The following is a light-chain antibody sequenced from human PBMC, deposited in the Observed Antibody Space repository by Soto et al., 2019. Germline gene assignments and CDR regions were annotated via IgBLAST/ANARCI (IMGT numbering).Light chain of an antibody. CDR1: QTISTY. CDR2: TAS. CDR3: QQSYSTQYT. J-gene: IGKJ2*01. V-gene: IGKV1-39*01. Sequence: DIQMTQSPSSLSASVGDRVTITCRASQTISTYLNWYQQKQGKAPKLLIYTASSLQSGVPSRFSGGGSGRDFTLTISSLQPEDCATYYCQQSYSTQYTFGQGTKLEIK.